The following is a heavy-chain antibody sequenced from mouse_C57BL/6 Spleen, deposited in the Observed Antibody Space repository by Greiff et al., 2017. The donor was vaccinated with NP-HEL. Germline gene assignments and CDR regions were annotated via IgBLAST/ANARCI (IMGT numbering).Heavy chain of an antibody. J-gene: IGHJ2*01. D-gene: IGHD1-1*01. CDR1: GYTFTDYE. CDR2: IDPETGGT. Sequence: VQLQQSGAELVRPGASVTLSCKASGYTFTDYEMHWVKQTPVHGLEWIGAIDPETGGTDYNQKFKGKAILTADKSSSTAYMELRSLTSEDSAVYYCTSPHYYGSSYDYWGQGTTLTVSS. V-gene: IGHV1-15*01. CDR3: TSPHYYGSSYDY.